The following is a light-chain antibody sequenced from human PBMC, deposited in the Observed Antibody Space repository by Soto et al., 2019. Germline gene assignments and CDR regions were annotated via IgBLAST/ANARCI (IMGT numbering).Light chain of an antibody. J-gene: IGKJ4*01. CDR1: QSVRSNY. V-gene: IGKV3D-20*02. CDR3: QQRNNWPPAT. CDR2: GAS. Sequence: EIVLTQSPGTLSLSPGERATLSCRASQSVRSNYLAWYQQKPGRAPRLLIYGASSRATGIPDRFSGSGSGTDFTLSISSLEPEDFAVYYCQQRNNWPPATFGGGTKVEIK.